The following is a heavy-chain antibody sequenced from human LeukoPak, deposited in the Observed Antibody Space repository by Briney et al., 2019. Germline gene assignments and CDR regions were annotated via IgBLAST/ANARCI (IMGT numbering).Heavy chain of an antibody. Sequence: TGGSLRLSCAASGFTFSSYGMHWVRQAPGKGLEWVAVISYDGSNKYYADSVKGRFTISRDNSKNTLYLQMNSLRAEDTAVYYCARAGGWGYSSSSGYYFDYWGQGTLVTVSS. V-gene: IGHV3-30*03. D-gene: IGHD6-6*01. CDR2: ISYDGSNK. J-gene: IGHJ4*02. CDR1: GFTFSSYG. CDR3: ARAGGWGYSSSSGYYFDY.